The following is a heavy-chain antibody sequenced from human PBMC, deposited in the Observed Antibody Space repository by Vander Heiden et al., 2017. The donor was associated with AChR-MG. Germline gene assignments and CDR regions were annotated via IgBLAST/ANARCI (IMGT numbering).Heavy chain of an antibody. CDR3: TMILPIANSFDY. CDR1: GFTFSGRD. CDR2: VGSKADAYET. V-gene: IGHV3-73*02. Sequence: EVQLVESGGGSAQPGGALKLSCAVSGFTFSGRDMHMHWVRQAPGKGLEWLCHVGSKADAYETAYGASVRGRFTISRDESKKMAYLQMNSLKTEDTAVYYCTMILPIANSFDYWGQGTLVTVSS. D-gene: IGHD2-21*01. J-gene: IGHJ4*02.